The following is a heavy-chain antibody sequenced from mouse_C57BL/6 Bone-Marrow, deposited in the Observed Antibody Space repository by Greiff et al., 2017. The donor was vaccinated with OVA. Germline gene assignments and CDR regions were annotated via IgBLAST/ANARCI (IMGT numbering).Heavy chain of an antibody. CDR3: AREVGSSPAWFAD. Sequence: VQLQQSGPELVKPGDSVKISCKASGYSFTGYFMNWVMQSHGKSLEWIGRINPYNGDTFYNQKFKGKATLTVDKSSSTAHMELRSLTSEDSAVYYCAREVGSSPAWFADWGQGTLVTVSA. J-gene: IGHJ3*01. V-gene: IGHV1-20*01. CDR2: INPYNGDT. CDR1: GYSFTGYF. D-gene: IGHD1-1*01.